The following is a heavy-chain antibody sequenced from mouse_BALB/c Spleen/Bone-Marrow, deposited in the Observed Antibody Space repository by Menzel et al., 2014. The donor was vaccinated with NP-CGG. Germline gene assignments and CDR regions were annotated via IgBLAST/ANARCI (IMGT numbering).Heavy chain of an antibody. Sequence: EVQLQQSGAELVKPGASVKLSCTASGFNIKDTYMHWVKQRPEQGLEWIGRIDPANGNTKYDPKFQGKATITAGTSSNTAYLQLSSLTPEDTAVYYCARYYYGSSLFDYWGQGTTLTVSS. J-gene: IGHJ2*01. CDR3: ARYYYGSSLFDY. V-gene: IGHV14-3*02. CDR2: IDPANGNT. D-gene: IGHD1-1*01. CDR1: GFNIKDTY.